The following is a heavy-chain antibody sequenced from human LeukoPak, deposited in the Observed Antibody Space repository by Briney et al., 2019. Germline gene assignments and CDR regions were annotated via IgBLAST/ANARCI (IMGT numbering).Heavy chain of an antibody. D-gene: IGHD1-7*01. Sequence: GGSPRLSCAASGFIFSNYVMNWVRQAPGKGLEWVANIKQDGSEKYYADALKGRFTISRDNTKNSLSLQMNSLIVEDTAVYYCARAGSNWNYVYWGQGTLVTVSS. CDR1: GFIFSNYV. CDR3: ARAGSNWNYVY. CDR2: IKQDGSEK. J-gene: IGHJ4*02. V-gene: IGHV3-7*01.